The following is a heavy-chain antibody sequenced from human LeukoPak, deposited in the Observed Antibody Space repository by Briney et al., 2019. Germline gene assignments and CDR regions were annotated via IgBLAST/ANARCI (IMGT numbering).Heavy chain of an antibody. CDR3: ARSAYYDRDFDY. CDR1: GFTFSSYS. J-gene: IGHJ4*02. D-gene: IGHD3-3*01. Sequence: GGSLRLSCAASGFTFSSYSMNWARQAPGKGLEWVSSISSSSSYIYYADSVKGRFTISRDNAKNSLYLQMNSLRAEDTAVYYCARSAYYDRDFDYWGQGTLVTVSS. CDR2: ISSSSSYI. V-gene: IGHV3-21*01.